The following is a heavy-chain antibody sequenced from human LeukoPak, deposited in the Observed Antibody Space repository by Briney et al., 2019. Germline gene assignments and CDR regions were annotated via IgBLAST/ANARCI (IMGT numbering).Heavy chain of an antibody. D-gene: IGHD2-21*02. V-gene: IGHV3-21*04. CDR1: GFTFSSYS. CDR2: ISSSSSYI. J-gene: IGHJ4*02. Sequence: PGGSLRLSCAASGFTFSSYSMNWVRQAPGKGLEWVSSISSSSSYIYYADSVKGRFTISRDNAKNSLYLQMNSLRAEDTAVYYCARDEVTEASFDYWGQGTLVTVSS. CDR3: ARDEVTEASFDY.